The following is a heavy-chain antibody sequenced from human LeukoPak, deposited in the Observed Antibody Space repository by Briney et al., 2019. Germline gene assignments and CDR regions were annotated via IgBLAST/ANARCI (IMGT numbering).Heavy chain of an antibody. CDR3: TTEVVVTSYFDY. D-gene: IGHD2-21*02. CDR1: GFAFSDAW. Sequence: GGPLRLSCAASGFAFSDAWMSWLRQAPGKGLEWVGRVKRKTHGGTTQYCAPVKDRFHISRDDSKHTLYLQMTSLTAEDTGVYFCTTEVVVTSYFDYWGQGALVTVSS. J-gene: IGHJ4*02. CDR2: VKRKTHGGTT. V-gene: IGHV3-15*01.